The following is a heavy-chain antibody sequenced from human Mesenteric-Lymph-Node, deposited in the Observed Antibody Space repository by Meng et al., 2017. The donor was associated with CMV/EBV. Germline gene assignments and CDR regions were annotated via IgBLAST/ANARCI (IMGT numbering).Heavy chain of an antibody. V-gene: IGHV4-39*07. CDR2: IYYSGST. Sequence: GSLRLSCTVSGGSISSSSYYWGWIRQPPGKGLEWIGSIYYSGSTYYNPSLKSRVTISVDTSKNQFSLKLSSVTAADTAVYYCARDMGRSDAFDIWGQGTMVTVSS. D-gene: IGHD3-10*01. CDR3: ARDMGRSDAFDI. J-gene: IGHJ3*02. CDR1: GGSISSSSYY.